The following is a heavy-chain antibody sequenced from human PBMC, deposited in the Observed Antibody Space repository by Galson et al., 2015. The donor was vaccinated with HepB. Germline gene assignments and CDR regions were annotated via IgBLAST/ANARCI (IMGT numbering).Heavy chain of an antibody. CDR3: AKEGRNGYFGVYGGFDV. D-gene: IGHD3-22*01. J-gene: IGHJ3*01. CDR2: ISGSGGNT. Sequence: SLRLSCAASGSTFRSYAMTWVRQAPGRGLDWVSSISGSGGNTYYTASVKGRFTISRDNSKNTLFLQMKSLRVEDTAVYFCAKEGRNGYFGVYGGFDVWGHETLVTVSS. V-gene: IGHV3-23*01. CDR1: GSTFRSYA.